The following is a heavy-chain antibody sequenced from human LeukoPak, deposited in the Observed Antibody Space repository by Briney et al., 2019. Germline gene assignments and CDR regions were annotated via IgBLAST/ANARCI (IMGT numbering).Heavy chain of an antibody. CDR3: ATAPILRGEGGEHYKYGMDV. Sequence: PSGTLSLTCAVSVGSISSGNWWTWVRQSPGKGLEWIGEIYHNGTHNYNPSLESRVTISADTFKNHFSLKLTSVTAADTAVYYCATAPILRGEGGEHYKYGMDVWGQGTTVIVSS. V-gene: IGHV4-4*02. D-gene: IGHD2-2*02. J-gene: IGHJ6*02. CDR2: IYHNGTH. CDR1: VGSISSGNW.